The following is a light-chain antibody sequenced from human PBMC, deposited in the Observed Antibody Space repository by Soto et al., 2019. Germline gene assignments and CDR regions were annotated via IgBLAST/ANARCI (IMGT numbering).Light chain of an antibody. Sequence: DIQMTQSPSSLSASVGDRVNITCRASQSISSSLNWYQQKPGKAPKFLIYAASNLESGVPSRFSGSGSGTDFTLSISSLEPVDFATYYCQQSYNTRWTFGQGTEVEIK. V-gene: IGKV1-39*01. CDR3: QQSYNTRWT. CDR2: AAS. J-gene: IGKJ1*01. CDR1: QSISSS.